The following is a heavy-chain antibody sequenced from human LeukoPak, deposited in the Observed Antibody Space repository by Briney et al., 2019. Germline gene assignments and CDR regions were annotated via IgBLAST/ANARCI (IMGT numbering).Heavy chain of an antibody. CDR2: IKQDGSEK. Sequence: PGGSLRLSCAASGFSFTNYWMSWVRQAPGKGLEWVAIIKQDGSEKYYVDSVEGRFSTSRDNANNSLFLQMNSLRADDTAVYYCARNPVELWFDALPAPPDFWGQGTLVTVSS. J-gene: IGHJ4*02. D-gene: IGHD3-22*01. CDR3: ARNPVELWFDALPAPPDF. V-gene: IGHV3-7*01. CDR1: GFSFTNYW.